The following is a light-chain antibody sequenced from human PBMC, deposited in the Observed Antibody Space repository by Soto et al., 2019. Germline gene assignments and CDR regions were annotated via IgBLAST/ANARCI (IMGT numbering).Light chain of an antibody. V-gene: IGKV2-30*02. J-gene: IGKJ2*01. Sequence: DVVMTQSPLSLPVTLGQPASISCRSSQSLVHSDGNTYLNWFHQRPGQSPRRLIYKVSNRDSGVPDRFSGSGSDTDFKLKISGVEAEDVGVYYCMQGTHWPPYTFVQGTKLEIK. CDR1: QSLVHSDGNTY. CDR2: KVS. CDR3: MQGTHWPPYT.